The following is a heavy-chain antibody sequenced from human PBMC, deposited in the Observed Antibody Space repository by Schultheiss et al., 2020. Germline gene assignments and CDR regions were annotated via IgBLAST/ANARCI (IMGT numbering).Heavy chain of an antibody. Sequence: SQTLSLTCTVSGGSISSYYWGWIRQPPGKGLEWIGSIYYSGSTYYNPSLKSRVTISVDTSNNQFSLKLSSVTAADTAVYYCARDTYYDFWSGYYSQDYYYYGIDVWFELATVIGYS. D-gene: IGHD3-3*01. CDR3: ARDTYYDFWSGYYSQDYYYYGIDV. CDR1: GGSISSYY. J-gene: IGHJ6*04. CDR2: IYYSGST. V-gene: IGHV4-39*07.